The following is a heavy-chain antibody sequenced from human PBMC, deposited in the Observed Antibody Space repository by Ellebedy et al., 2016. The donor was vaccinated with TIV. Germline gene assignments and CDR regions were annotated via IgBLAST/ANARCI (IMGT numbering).Heavy chain of an antibody. D-gene: IGHD6-19*01. J-gene: IGHJ4*02. CDR2: ISNNGVAQ. CDR3: ARESYSSGRAGTFDY. V-gene: IGHV3-30*03. CDR1: GFSFSTSV. Sequence: GESLKISCAASGFSFSTSVMHWVRRAPGKGLELVEWVDGISNNGVAQHYPESVKGRFTVSRENSKNTLYLQMDSLRPEDKGLYFCARESYSSGRAGTFDYWGQGALVTVSS.